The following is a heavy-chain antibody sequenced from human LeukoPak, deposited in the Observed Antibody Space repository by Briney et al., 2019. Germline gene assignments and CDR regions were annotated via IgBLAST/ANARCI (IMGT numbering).Heavy chain of an antibody. D-gene: IGHD3-10*01. CDR1: GGSINNHY. CDR2: IHYTGTT. CDR3: ARDWLGSGSYYPVYFDY. J-gene: IGHJ4*02. V-gene: IGHV4-59*11. Sequence: SVTLSLTCIVSGGSINNHYWTWIRQTPGKGLEWIGDIHYTGTTKYNPSLKSRVTIPIDTSKNQFSLKLTSVTAADTAVYYCARDWLGSGSYYPVYFDYWGQGTLVTVSS.